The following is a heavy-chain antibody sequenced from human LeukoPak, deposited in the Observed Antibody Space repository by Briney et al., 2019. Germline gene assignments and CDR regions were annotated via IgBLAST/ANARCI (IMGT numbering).Heavy chain of an antibody. D-gene: IGHD6-13*01. CDR3: ARDSSSWLRRNAFDI. CDR1: GYSISSGYY. V-gene: IGHV4-38-2*02. CDR2: IYHSGST. Sequence: SETLSLTCTVSGYSISSGYYWGWIRQPPGKGLEWIGSIYHSGSTYYNPSLKSRVTISVDTSKNQFSLKLSSVTAADTAVYYCARDSSSWLRRNAFDIWGQGTMVTVSS. J-gene: IGHJ3*02.